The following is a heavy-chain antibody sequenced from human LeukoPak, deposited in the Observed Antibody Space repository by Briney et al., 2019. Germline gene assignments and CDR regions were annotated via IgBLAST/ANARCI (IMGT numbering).Heavy chain of an antibody. V-gene: IGHV3-30*04. D-gene: IGHD6-19*01. J-gene: IGHJ4*02. Sequence: GGSLRLSCAASGFTFSTYAMHWVRQAPGKGLEWVAVISYDGSSKYYADSVKGRFTISRDNSKNTLYLQMNSLRAEDTAVYYCAKPAISSRGWYYDYWGQGTLVTVSS. CDR1: GFTFSTYA. CDR2: ISYDGSSK. CDR3: AKPAISSRGWYYDY.